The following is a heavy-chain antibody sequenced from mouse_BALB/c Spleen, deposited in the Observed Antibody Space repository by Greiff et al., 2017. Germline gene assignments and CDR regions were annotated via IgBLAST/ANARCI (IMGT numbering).Heavy chain of an antibody. V-gene: IGHV5-6-3*01. CDR2: INSNGGST. J-gene: IGHJ2*01. CDR3: ARDRYFDY. CDR1: GFTFSSYG. Sequence: EVQGVESGGGLVQPGGSLKLSCAASGFTFSSYGMSWVRQTPDKRLELVATINSNGGSTYYPDSVKGRFTISRDNAKNTLYLQMSSLKSEDTAMYYCARDRYFDYWGQGTTLTVSS.